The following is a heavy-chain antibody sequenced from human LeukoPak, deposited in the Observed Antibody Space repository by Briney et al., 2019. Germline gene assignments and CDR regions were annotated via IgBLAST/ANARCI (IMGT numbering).Heavy chain of an antibody. V-gene: IGHV3-7*01. CDR2: IKQDGSEK. D-gene: IGHD3-10*01. CDR3: ARDCGYYGSGSCDY. CDR1: GFTFSSYW. J-gene: IGHJ4*02. Sequence: PGGSLRLSCAASGFTFSSYWMSWVRQAPGKGLEWVANIKQDGSEKYYVDSVKGRFTISRDNAKNSLYLQMNSLRAEDTAVYYCARDCGYYGSGSCDYWGQGTLVTVSS.